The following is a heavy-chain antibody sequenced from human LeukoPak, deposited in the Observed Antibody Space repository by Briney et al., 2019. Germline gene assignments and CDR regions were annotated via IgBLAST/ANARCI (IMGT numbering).Heavy chain of an antibody. D-gene: IGHD5-12*01. CDR2: IWDTEIT. Sequence: PSETLSLTCTVSGGSIRSYFWSWLRQPPGKGLEWIGYIWDTEITDYNPSLKSRVTISLDTSKNHFSLKLRSVTAADTALYFCARGLVLATDDAFDIWGQGTLVNVSS. CDR3: ARGLVLATDDAFDI. V-gene: IGHV4-59*01. J-gene: IGHJ3*02. CDR1: GGSIRSYF.